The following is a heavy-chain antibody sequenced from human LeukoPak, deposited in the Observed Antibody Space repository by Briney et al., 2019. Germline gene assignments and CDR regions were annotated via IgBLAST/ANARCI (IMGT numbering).Heavy chain of an antibody. CDR2: IYYSGST. CDR3: ARLSDYYGSGLDDAFDI. CDR1: GGSISSSSYY. Sequence: SETLSLTCTVSGGSISSSSYYWGWIRQPPGTGLEWIGSIYYSGSTYYNPSLKSRVTISVDTSKNQFSLKLSSVTAADTAVYYCARLSDYYGSGLDDAFDIWGQGTMVTVSS. J-gene: IGHJ3*02. D-gene: IGHD3-10*01. V-gene: IGHV4-39*01.